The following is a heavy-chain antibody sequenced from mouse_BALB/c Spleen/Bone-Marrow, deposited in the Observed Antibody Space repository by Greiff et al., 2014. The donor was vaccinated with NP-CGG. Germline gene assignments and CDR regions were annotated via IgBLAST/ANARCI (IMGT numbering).Heavy chain of an antibody. V-gene: IGHV2-9*02. Sequence: QVQLQQSGPGLVAPSQSLSITCAVSGFSLTSSGVHWVRQPPGKGLEWLGIIWAGGSTDYNPALMSRLSISKDNSKSQVFLKMNSLQTDDTAIYYCARGGDYGNSFAYWGQGTLVTVSP. CDR1: GFSLTSSG. D-gene: IGHD2-1*01. CDR3: ARGGDYGNSFAY. CDR2: IWAGGST. J-gene: IGHJ3*01.